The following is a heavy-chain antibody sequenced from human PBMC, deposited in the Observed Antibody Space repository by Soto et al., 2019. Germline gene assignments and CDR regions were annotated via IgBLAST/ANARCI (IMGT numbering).Heavy chain of an antibody. CDR2: IYYSGST. CDR3: AGDLALERLWFDP. J-gene: IGHJ5*02. CDR1: GGSVSSGSYY. V-gene: IGHV4-61*01. D-gene: IGHD1-1*01. Sequence: QVQLQESGPGLVKPSETLSLTCTVSGGSVSSGSYYWSWIRQPPGKGLEWIGYIYYSGSTNYNPSLKSRVTISVDTSKNQFSLKLSSVTAADTAVYYCAGDLALERLWFDPWGQGTLVTVSS.